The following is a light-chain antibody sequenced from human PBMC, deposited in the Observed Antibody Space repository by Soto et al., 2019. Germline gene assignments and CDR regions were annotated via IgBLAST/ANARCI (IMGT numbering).Light chain of an antibody. J-gene: IGKJ2*01. V-gene: IGKV3-15*01. CDR1: QSGSRN. Sequence: EVVLTQSPATLPVSPGDRATLSCRASQSGSRNLAWYQQKPGQAPRLLIYGASTRAAGVPARSSGSGSATEFTLCICRLQSEDVADYYCQQYGDWPAEPFGQGAKR. CDR2: GAS. CDR3: QQYGDWPAEP.